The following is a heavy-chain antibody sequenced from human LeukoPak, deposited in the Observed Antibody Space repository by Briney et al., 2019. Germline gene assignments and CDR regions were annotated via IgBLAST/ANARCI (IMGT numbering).Heavy chain of an antibody. Sequence: ASVKVSCKASGYTFTSYAMHWVRQAPGQRLEWVGWINAGNGNTKYSQKFQGRVTITRDTSASTAYMELSSLRSEDTAVYYCARRTGATPFDYWGQGTLVTVSS. CDR2: INAGNGNT. V-gene: IGHV1-3*01. CDR1: GYTFTSYA. D-gene: IGHD1-26*01. J-gene: IGHJ4*02. CDR3: ARRTGATPFDY.